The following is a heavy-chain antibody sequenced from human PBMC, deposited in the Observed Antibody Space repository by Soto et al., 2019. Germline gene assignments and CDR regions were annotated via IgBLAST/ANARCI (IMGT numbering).Heavy chain of an antibody. CDR1: GYTFTSYG. D-gene: IGHD1-26*01. Sequence: QVQLVQSGAEVRKPGASVKVSCKASGYTFTSYGLTWVRQAPGQGLEWMGWISAHNGNTNYAQKLQGRVTMPTDTSTSTACMELRSLRSDDTAVYYCASSREGGSGRYFDYWGQGTLVTVSS. V-gene: IGHV1-18*01. CDR3: ASSREGGSGRYFDY. J-gene: IGHJ4*02. CDR2: ISAHNGNT.